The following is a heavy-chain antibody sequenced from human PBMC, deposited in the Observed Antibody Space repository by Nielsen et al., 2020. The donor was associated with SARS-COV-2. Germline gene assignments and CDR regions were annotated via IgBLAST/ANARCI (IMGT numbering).Heavy chain of an antibody. CDR1: GYTFTGYY. J-gene: IGHJ4*02. D-gene: IGHD3-22*01. CDR2: ITTNARNP. V-gene: IGHV7-4-1*02. Sequence: ASVKVSCKASGYTFTGYYMHWVRQAPGQGLEWMGWITTNARNPTYAQGFTGRFVFSLDTSVSTAYLQISSLKAEDTAVYYCGRVGHFFDSSGYYFDSWGQGTLVTVSS. CDR3: GRVGHFFDSSGYYFDS.